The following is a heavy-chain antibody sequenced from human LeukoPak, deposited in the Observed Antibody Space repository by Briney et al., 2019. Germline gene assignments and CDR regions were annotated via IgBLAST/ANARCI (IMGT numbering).Heavy chain of an antibody. CDR1: GFSFSDYS. D-gene: IGHD3-10*01. CDR3: ARIPGGSGSQYDY. CDR2: ISPRSSYR. Sequence: GGSLRLSCAASGFSFSDYSINWVRQAPGKGLEWVSSISPRSSYRYYADSVKGRFTISRDNAKNSLNLQMNSLRAEDTAVYYCARIPGGSGSQYDYWGQGTLVIVSS. V-gene: IGHV3-21*01. J-gene: IGHJ4*02.